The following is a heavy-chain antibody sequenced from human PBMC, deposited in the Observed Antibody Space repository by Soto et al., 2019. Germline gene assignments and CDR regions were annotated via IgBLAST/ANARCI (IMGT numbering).Heavy chain of an antibody. Sequence: GGSLRLSCAASGFTFSSYGMHWVRQAPGKGLEWVAVISYDGSNKYYADSVKGRFTISRDNSKNTLYLQMNSLRAEDTAVYYCAKDLAVAGSAQPNYYYYGMDVWGQGTTVTVSS. CDR1: GFTFSSYG. J-gene: IGHJ6*02. CDR3: AKDLAVAGSAQPNYYYYGMDV. CDR2: ISYDGSNK. V-gene: IGHV3-30*18. D-gene: IGHD6-19*01.